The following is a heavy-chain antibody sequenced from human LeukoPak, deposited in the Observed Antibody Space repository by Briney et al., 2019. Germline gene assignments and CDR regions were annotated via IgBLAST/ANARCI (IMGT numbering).Heavy chain of an antibody. CDR2: IQYDGSYK. J-gene: IGHJ4*02. Sequence: GGSLRLSCTGSGFMFSTYWMNWVRQAPGKGLEWVAFIQYDGSYKFYADSVQGRFSISRDNSKSTLFLQMNSLRPDDTALYYCAKTSDQLLYSKFDFWGQGTLVTVSS. CDR3: AKTSDQLLYSKFDF. CDR1: GFMFSTYW. V-gene: IGHV3-30*02. D-gene: IGHD2-2*02.